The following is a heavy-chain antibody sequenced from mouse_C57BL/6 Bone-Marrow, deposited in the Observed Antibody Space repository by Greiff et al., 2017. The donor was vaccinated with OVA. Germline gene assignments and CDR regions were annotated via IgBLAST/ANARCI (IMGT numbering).Heavy chain of an antibody. V-gene: IGHV7-1*01. D-gene: IGHD1-1*01. CDR1: GFTFSDFY. Sequence: EVKVVESGGGLVQSGRSLRLSCATSGFTFSDFYMEWVRQAPGKGLEWIAASRNKANDYTTEYSASVKGRFIVSRDTSQSILYLQMNALRAEDTAIYYCARSLRYWYFDVWGTGTTVTVSS. J-gene: IGHJ1*03. CDR3: ARSLRYWYFDV. CDR2: SRNKANDYTT.